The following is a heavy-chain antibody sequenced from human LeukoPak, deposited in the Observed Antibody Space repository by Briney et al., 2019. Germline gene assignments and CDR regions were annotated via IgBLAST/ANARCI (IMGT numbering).Heavy chain of an antibody. CDR3: ARQRGSGCLDY. Sequence: GGSLRLSCAASRFTLSNYWMSWVRQAPGKGLEWVANIEQDGSETYYVDSVKGRFTISGDNAKNSLSLQMNSLRAEDTAVYYCARQRGSGCLDYWGQGTLVTVSS. CDR2: IEQDGSET. V-gene: IGHV3-7*01. J-gene: IGHJ4*02. D-gene: IGHD6-19*01. CDR1: RFTLSNYW.